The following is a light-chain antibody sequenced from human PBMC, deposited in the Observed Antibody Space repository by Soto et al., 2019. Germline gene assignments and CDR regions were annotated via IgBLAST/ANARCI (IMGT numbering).Light chain of an antibody. CDR1: QSVSTY. CDR2: EAS. CDR3: QQYGSSPRT. V-gene: IGKV3-20*01. Sequence: EIVLTQSPGTLSLSPGERATLSCRASQSVSTYLVWYQQKLGQAPRLLIYEASSRATGIPDRFSGSGSGTDLTLTISRAEPEDFAVYYCQQYGSSPRTFGRGTKVEI. J-gene: IGKJ1*01.